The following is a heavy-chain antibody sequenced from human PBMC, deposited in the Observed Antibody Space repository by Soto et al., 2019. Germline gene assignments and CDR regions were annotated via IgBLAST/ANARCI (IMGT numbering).Heavy chain of an antibody. D-gene: IGHD3-9*01. V-gene: IGHV4-31*03. CDR3: ARAGYDILTGSLHFDY. J-gene: IGHJ4*02. Sequence: SETLSLTCTVSGGSISSGGYYWSWIRQHPGKGLEWIGYIYYSGSTYYNPSLKSRVTISVDTSKNQFSLKLSSVTAADTAVYYCARAGYDILTGSLHFDYWGQGTLVTVSS. CDR1: GGSISSGGYY. CDR2: IYYSGST.